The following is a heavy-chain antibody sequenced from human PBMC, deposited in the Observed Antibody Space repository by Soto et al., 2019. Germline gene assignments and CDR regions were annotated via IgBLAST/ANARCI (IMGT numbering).Heavy chain of an antibody. CDR3: VSPHSESSNAFEL. Sequence: PGGSLRLACAASGFSFSHYAMHWVRQPPGKGLEWVALISYDGENQYFTDSVRGRFTISRDNSKTAVYLEMNDLRLDDTATYYCVSPHSESSNAFELWGQGPLVTVPS. CDR1: GFSFSHYA. D-gene: IGHD3-10*01. V-gene: IGHV3-30*04. J-gene: IGHJ5*02. CDR2: ISYDGENQ.